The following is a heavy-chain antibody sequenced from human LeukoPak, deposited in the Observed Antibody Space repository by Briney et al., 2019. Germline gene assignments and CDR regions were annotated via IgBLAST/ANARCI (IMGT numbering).Heavy chain of an antibody. J-gene: IGHJ5*02. V-gene: IGHV1-8*01. CDR2: MNPNSGKT. D-gene: IGHD3-16*02. CDR3: ARTHYDYVWGSYRFNWFDP. Sequence: ASVKVSCKDSGYTFTSYDINWVRQATGQGLEWMGCMNPNSGKTGYAQNFYGRVTMTRNTSLSTAYMELSSLRSEDTAVYYCARTHYDYVWGSYRFNWFDPWGQGTLVTVSS. CDR1: GYTFTSYD.